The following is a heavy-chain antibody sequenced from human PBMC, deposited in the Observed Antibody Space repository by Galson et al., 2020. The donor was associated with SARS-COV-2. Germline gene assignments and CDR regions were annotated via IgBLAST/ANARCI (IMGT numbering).Heavy chain of an antibody. D-gene: IGHD3-22*01. J-gene: IGHJ2*01. CDR1: GYSISTTNY. V-gene: IGHV4-38-2*01. Sequence: SETLSLTCAVSGYSISTTNYWRWVRQHPGKGLEWIGSIYPSGSTYYNPSLKSRVTISVDTSRNQFSLRLDSVTAADTALYYCASQGVNMIVLVTVPGWFFDLWGRGTPVTVSS. CDR3: ASQGVNMIVLVTVPGWFFDL. CDR2: IYPSGST.